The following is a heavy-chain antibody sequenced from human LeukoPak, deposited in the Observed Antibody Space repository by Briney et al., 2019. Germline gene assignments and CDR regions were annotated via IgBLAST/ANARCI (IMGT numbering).Heavy chain of an antibody. Sequence: QTGGSLRLSCAASGFTFSSYAMTWVRQAPGKGLEWVSLLTASGGSTFYADSLKGRFTISRDNSKNTLYLQMNNLRFEDTAIYYCAKVDLAYYHDSSSFRVFDLWGQGTLVTVSS. D-gene: IGHD3-22*01. J-gene: IGHJ4*02. CDR1: GFTFSSYA. V-gene: IGHV3-23*01. CDR3: AKVDLAYYHDSSSFRVFDL. CDR2: LTASGGST.